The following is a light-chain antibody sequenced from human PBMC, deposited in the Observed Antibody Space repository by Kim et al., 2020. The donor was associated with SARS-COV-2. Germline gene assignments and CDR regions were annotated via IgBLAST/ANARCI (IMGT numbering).Light chain of an antibody. V-gene: IGKV3-20*01. CDR1: QSISSCY. J-gene: IGKJ2*01. CDR2: HAS. Sequence: GESANGSSRTSQSISSCYISWYQRRPGRTPRLLMYHASTRATGSPDRYSGAESGTDFTLTIGRLEPEDCAGYFCQQDSWSHTLLTFGQGTKLEI. CDR3: QQDSWSHTLLT.